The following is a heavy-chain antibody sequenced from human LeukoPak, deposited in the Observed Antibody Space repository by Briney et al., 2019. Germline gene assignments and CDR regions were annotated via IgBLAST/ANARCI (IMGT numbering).Heavy chain of an antibody. CDR2: MSYDGSNK. D-gene: IGHD1-7*01. Sequence: PGRSLRLSCVASRFTFSSYAMHVVLQAPGKGLGGGAVMSYDGSNKYYADSVKRRFTISRDNSKNALDLHMHSLRVRGTHGCLCSREEVFITGTTAAFDIWAKGQWSPSLQ. CDR1: RFTFSSYA. J-gene: IGHJ3*02. CDR3: SREEVFITGTTAAFDI. V-gene: IGHV3-30-3*01.